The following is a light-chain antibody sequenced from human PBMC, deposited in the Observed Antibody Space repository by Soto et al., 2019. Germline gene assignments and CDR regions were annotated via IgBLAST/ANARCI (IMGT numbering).Light chain of an antibody. J-gene: IGKJ2*01. Sequence: DIQMTQSPSSLSASVGDRVTITCRASQSIRTYLNWYQQKPGKAPKLLIFSASSLQSGVPSRFSGSGSGTDFTLTISNLQPEDSATYYCQQGYSTLAYTFGQGTKLEI. V-gene: IGKV1-39*01. CDR2: SAS. CDR3: QQGYSTLAYT. CDR1: QSIRTY.